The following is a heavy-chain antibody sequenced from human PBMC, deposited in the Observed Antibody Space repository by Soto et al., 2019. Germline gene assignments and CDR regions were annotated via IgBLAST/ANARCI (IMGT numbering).Heavy chain of an antibody. J-gene: IGHJ3*02. Sequence: QVQLVQSGAEVKKPGASVKVSCKASGYTFATYALHWVRQAPGQRLEWMGWINTGNDNIKYSQKFKGRVTISRDTSASTAYMELRSLRSEDTAVYYCARVRSSSRGLDAFDIWGQGTMVTVSS. CDR2: INTGNDNI. CDR3: ARVRSSSRGLDAFDI. V-gene: IGHV1-3*04. CDR1: GYTFATYA. D-gene: IGHD6-13*01.